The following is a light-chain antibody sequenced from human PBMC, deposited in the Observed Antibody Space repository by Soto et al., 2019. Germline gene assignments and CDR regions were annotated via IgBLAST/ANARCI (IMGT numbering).Light chain of an antibody. Sequence: ETVLTQSPGTLSLSPGERATLSCRASQSVSSNYLAWYQQKPGQAPRLLIYGASTRATGIPDRCSGSGSGTDFSLTISRLEPEDFAVYFYQQYGNSSYTFGQGTKLEIK. CDR1: QSVSSNY. J-gene: IGKJ2*01. CDR3: QQYGNSSYT. V-gene: IGKV3-20*01. CDR2: GAS.